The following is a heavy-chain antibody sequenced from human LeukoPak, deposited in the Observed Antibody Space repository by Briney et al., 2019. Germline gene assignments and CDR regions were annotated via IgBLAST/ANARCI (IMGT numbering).Heavy chain of an antibody. J-gene: IGHJ2*01. CDR2: ISSSGSTI. V-gene: IGHV3-11*01. CDR3: ARVVGAAAAPWWYFDL. D-gene: IGHD6-13*01. CDR1: GFTFSDYY. Sequence: GGSLRLSCAASGFTFSDYYMSWIRQAPGKGLEWVSYISSSGSTIYYADSVKGRFTISRDNAKNSLYLQMNSLRAEDTAVYYCARVVGAAAAPWWYFDLWGRGTLVTVSS.